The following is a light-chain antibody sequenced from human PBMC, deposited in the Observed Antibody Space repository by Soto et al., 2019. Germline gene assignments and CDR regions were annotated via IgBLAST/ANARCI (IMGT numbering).Light chain of an antibody. Sequence: QSALTQPASVSGSPGQSITISCTGTSSDVGGYNYVSWYQQHPGKAPKLMIYDVSNRPSGVSNRFSGSKSGNTASLTISGLQAEVEAYYWWGFYPGGLFVFGLGTKLTGL. CDR3: GFYPGGLFV. V-gene: IGLV2-14*01. CDR2: DVS. J-gene: IGLJ1*01. CDR1: SSDVGGYNY.